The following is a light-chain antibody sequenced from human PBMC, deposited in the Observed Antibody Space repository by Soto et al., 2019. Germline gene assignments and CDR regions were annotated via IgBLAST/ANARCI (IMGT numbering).Light chain of an antibody. J-gene: IGLJ2*01. CDR3: AAWDDRQKAVI. CDR2: YDD. V-gene: IGLV1-36*01. Sequence: QPVLTQPPSVSGAPRQRVTISCYGSSSNIGNYAVEWYQQLPGKAPKVLVYYDDLLPPGVSDRFSGSKSGTSDSLAISGLQSEDEADYYCAAWDDRQKAVIFGGGTKLTVL. CDR1: SSNIGNYA.